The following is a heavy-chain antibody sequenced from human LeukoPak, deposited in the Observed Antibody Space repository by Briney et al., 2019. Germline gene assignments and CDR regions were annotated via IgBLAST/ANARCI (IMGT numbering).Heavy chain of an antibody. CDR3: ARDTDCSGGSCYFDY. D-gene: IGHD2-15*01. CDR2: IYHSGST. V-gene: IGHV4-39*07. J-gene: IGHJ4*02. CDR1: GGSISSSSYY. Sequence: SETLSLTCTVSGGSISSSSYYWGWIRQPPGKGLEWIGSIYHSGSTYYNPSLKSRVTISVDTSKNQFSLKLSSVTAADTAVYYCARDTDCSGGSCYFDYWGQGTLVTVSS.